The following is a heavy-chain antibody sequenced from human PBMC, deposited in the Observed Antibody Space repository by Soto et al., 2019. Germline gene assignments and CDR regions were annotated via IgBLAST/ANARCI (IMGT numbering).Heavy chain of an antibody. V-gene: IGHV3-48*02. D-gene: IGHD6-19*01. CDR2: ISSSESTI. Sequence: EVQLVESGGGLVQPGGSLRLSCAASKFTFSNYNMNWVRQAPGKGLEWVSYISSSESTIYYADSVKDRFVIYRDNAENSLYLQMNSLRDEDTAVYYCWRGDSSGWDFDYWGQGTLVTVSS. J-gene: IGHJ4*02. CDR1: KFTFSNYN. CDR3: WRGDSSGWDFDY.